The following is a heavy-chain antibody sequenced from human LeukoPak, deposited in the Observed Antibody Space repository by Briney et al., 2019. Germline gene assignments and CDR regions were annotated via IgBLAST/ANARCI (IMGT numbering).Heavy chain of an antibody. CDR3: ARGSRIAAVSDAFDI. J-gene: IGHJ3*02. CDR2: MNPNSGNT. D-gene: IGHD6-13*01. CDR1: GNTFTSYD. Sequence: ASVKVSCKASGNTFTSYDINWVRQATGQGLEWMGWMNPNSGNTGYAQKFQGRVTITRNTSISTAYMELSSLRSEDTAVYYCARGSRIAAVSDAFDIWGQGTLVTVSS. V-gene: IGHV1-8*03.